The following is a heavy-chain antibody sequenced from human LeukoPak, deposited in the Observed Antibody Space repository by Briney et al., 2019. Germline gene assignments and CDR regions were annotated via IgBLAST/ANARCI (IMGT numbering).Heavy chain of an antibody. CDR3: ARGPGTLGKAPHRKWFGDP. CDR2: MNPNSGNT. Sequence: ASVTVSCTASGYTFTSYDINWVRQATGQGLEWMGWMNPNSGNTGYAQKFQGRVTMTRNTSISTAYMELSSLRSEDTAVYYCARGPGTLGKAPHRKWFGDPWGQGTLVTVSS. V-gene: IGHV1-8*01. D-gene: IGHD3-10*01. CDR1: GYTFTSYD. J-gene: IGHJ5*02.